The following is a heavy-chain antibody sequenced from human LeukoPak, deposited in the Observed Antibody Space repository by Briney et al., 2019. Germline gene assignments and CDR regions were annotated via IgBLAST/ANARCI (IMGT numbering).Heavy chain of an antibody. Sequence: PGGSLRLSCTASGFTFSSYGMHWVRQAPGKGLEWVAFIRYDGSNKYYEDSVKGRFSISIDNSKNSLYLQMNNLRAEDTAVYYCAKAGYDFWRGYIDFDYRGQGTLVTVSS. V-gene: IGHV3-30*02. D-gene: IGHD3-3*01. CDR1: GFTFSSYG. CDR2: IRYDGSNK. CDR3: AKAGYDFWRGYIDFDY. J-gene: IGHJ4*02.